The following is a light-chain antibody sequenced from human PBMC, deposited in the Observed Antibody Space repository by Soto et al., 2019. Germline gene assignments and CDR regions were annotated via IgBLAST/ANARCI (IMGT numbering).Light chain of an antibody. CDR1: SSDVGVFNY. CDR3: SSYTTTNTWV. CDR2: EVT. V-gene: IGLV2-14*03. Sequence: QSALTQPASVSGSPGQSITISCTGTSSDVGVFNYVSWYQQHPGRVPKLLIYEVTNRPSGVSTRFSGSKSGNTASLTISGLQTDDEAAYYCSSYTTTNTWVFGGGTKLTVL. J-gene: IGLJ3*02.